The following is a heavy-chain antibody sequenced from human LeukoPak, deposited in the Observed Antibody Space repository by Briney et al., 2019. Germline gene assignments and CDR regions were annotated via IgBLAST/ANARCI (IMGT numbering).Heavy chain of an antibody. V-gene: IGHV3-7*01. J-gene: IGHJ3*02. D-gene: IGHD3-22*01. CDR2: INQDGSQK. CDR1: GFTFSSHW. Sequence: SGGSLRLSCAGSGFTFSSHWIGWVRQAPGKGLEWVAHINQDGSQKYYVDSVEGRFAISRDNAKNSLYLQMNSLRAEDTAVYYCARPQGGYYPPSAFDIWGQGTMVTVSS. CDR3: ARPQGGYYPPSAFDI.